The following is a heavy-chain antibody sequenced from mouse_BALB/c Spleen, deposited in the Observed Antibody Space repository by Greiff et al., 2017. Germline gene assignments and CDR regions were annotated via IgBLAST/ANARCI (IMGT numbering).Heavy chain of an antibody. Sequence: QVQLQQSGPGLVQPSQCLSITCTASGFSLTSYGVHWVRQSPGKGLEWLGVIWSGGSTDYNAAFISRLSTSKDNSKSQVFFKMNSLQADDTAIYYCARSGNYRDYYAMDYWGQGTSVTVSA. CDR2: IWSGGST. CDR1: GFSLTSYG. CDR3: ARSGNYRDYYAMDY. V-gene: IGHV2-4-1*01. J-gene: IGHJ4*01. D-gene: IGHD2-1*01.